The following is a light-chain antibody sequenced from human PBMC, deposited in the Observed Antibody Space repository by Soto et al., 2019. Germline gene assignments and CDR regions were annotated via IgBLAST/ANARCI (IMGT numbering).Light chain of an antibody. CDR3: QQRSNWPRT. J-gene: IGKJ1*01. Sequence: EIVLTQSPGTLSLSPGERATLSCRASQSISSYLAWYQQKPGQAPRLLIYDASNRATGIPTRFSGSGSGTDFTLIISSLEPEDFAAYYCQQRSNWPRTFGQGTKVEIK. CDR1: QSISSY. CDR2: DAS. V-gene: IGKV3-11*01.